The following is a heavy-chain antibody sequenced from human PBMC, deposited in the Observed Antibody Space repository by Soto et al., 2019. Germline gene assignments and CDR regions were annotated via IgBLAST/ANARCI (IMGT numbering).Heavy chain of an antibody. J-gene: IGHJ4*02. D-gene: IGHD3-3*01. CDR2: IIPIFGTA. CDR1: GGTFSSYA. V-gene: IGHV1-69*01. CDR3: ARSPSGNYDFWSDY. Sequence: QVQLVQSGAEVKKPGSSVKVSCKASGGTFSSYAISWVRQAPGQGLEWMGGIIPIFGTANYAQKFQVRVTITADESTSTAYMELSSLRSEDTAVYYCARSPSGNYDFWSDYWGQGTLVTVSS.